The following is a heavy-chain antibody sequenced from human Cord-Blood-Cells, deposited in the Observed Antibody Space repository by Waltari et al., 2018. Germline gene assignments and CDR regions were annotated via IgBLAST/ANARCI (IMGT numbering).Heavy chain of an antibody. CDR2: LITSGST. V-gene: IGHV4-4*07. CDR1: GGSISSPY. J-gene: IGHJ3*02. D-gene: IGHD3-3*01. CDR3: ARDSRYDGDAFDI. Sequence: AQLQESRPGLVKPSESLSLPCTVSGGSISSPYCSCLRQPAGKGLEWIGRLITSGSTNYNPSLKSRVTMSVDTSKNQFSLKLSSVTAADTAVYYCARDSRYDGDAFDIWGQGTMVTVSS.